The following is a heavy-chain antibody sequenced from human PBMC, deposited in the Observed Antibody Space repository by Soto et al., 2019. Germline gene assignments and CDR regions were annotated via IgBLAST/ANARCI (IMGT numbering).Heavy chain of an antibody. CDR2: IGTLSDT. D-gene: IGHD3-10*01. CDR1: GFTFSTFD. V-gene: IGHV3-13*01. CDR3: ARGRSFSYDSTPPPMFDP. Sequence: PGGSLRLSCAGSGFTFSTFDIHWVRQAPGKGLEWVSGIGTLSDTFYAASVQGRFTISRQNAKNSVYFQMNSLRAGDTAFYYCARGRSFSYDSTPPPMFDPWGQGTLVTVSS. J-gene: IGHJ5*02.